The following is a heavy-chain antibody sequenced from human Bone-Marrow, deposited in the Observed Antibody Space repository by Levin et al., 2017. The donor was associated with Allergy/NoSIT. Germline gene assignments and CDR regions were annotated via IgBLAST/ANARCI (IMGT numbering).Heavy chain of an antibody. D-gene: IGHD3-16*01. CDR3: ARAQFIFGYAYYFDQ. J-gene: IGHJ4*02. CDR2: INHGGST. Sequence: PSETLSLTCGVSGGSFSGSYWTWIRQPPGKGLEWIGEINHGGSTNYSPSLKSRVTISLDTSKNQFALRLSSVTAADTAVYYCARAQFIFGYAYYFDQWGQGTLVTVSS. CDR1: GGSFSGSY. V-gene: IGHV4-34*01.